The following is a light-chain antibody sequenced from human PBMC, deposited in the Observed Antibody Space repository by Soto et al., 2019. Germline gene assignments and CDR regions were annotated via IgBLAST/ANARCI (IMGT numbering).Light chain of an antibody. V-gene: IGLV2-14*03. Sequence: QSALTQPASVSGSPGQSITISCTGTSSDVGGYNYVSWYQQRPGKAPKLMIYEVSNRPSGVSNRFSGSKSGNTASLTISGLQAEDEAVYYCSSYTSSSTPVFGGGTKLTVL. CDR1: SSDVGGYNY. CDR2: EVS. J-gene: IGLJ2*01. CDR3: SSYTSSSTPV.